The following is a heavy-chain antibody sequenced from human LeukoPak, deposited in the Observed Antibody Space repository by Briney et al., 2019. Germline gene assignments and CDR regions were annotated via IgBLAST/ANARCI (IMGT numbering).Heavy chain of an antibody. Sequence: GGSLRLSCAASGFTFSSYGMHWVRQAPGKGLEWVAFIRYDGSNKYYADSVKGRFTISRDNSKNTLYLQMNSLRAEDTAVYYCAKDVSKFYASGSWYWGQGTLVTVSS. CDR2: IRYDGSNK. CDR1: GFTFSSYG. J-gene: IGHJ4*02. CDR3: AKDVSKFYASGSWY. D-gene: IGHD3-10*01. V-gene: IGHV3-30*02.